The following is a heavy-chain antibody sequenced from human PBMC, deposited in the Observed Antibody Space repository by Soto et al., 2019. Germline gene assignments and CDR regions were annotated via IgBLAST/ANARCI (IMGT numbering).Heavy chain of an antibody. D-gene: IGHD2-15*01. J-gene: IGHJ4*02. CDR3: TNWMSVVVAAPVGNYFDY. V-gene: IGHV3-23*01. CDR1: GFTFSSYA. CDR2: ISGSGGST. Sequence: GGSLRLSCAASGFTFSSYAMSWVRQAPGKGLEWVSAISGSGGSTYYADSVKGRFTISRDNYKNTLYLQMNSLRAEDTAVYYCTNWMSVVVAAPVGNYFDYWCQGSLVTVSS.